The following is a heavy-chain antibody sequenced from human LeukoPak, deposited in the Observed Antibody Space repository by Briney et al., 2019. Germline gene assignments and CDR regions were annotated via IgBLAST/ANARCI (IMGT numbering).Heavy chain of an antibody. J-gene: IGHJ4*02. V-gene: IGHV3-21*01. CDR2: ISSSSSYI. CDR3: ARVGGSSGYYDSFDY. CDR1: GFTFSSYS. Sequence: GGSLRLSCAASGFTFSSYSMNWVRQAPGKGLEWVSSISSSSSYIYYADSVKGRFTISRDNAKNSLYLQMNSLRAEDTAVYYCARVGGSSGYYDSFDYWGQGTLVTVSS. D-gene: IGHD3-22*01.